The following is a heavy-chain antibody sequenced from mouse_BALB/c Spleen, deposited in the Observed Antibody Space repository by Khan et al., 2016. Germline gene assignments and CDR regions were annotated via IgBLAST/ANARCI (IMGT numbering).Heavy chain of an antibody. D-gene: IGHD1-1*01. CDR3: ARRGGSDWKFKV. Sequence: QVQLQQPGAELMKPGASVKISCKATGYTFSSYWIEWVKQRPGHGLEWIGEILPGSGSTNYNAKFKGKATLTADTSSNTAYMQLSSLTSEDSAVYYCARRGGSDWKFKVWGAGTTVTVSS. J-gene: IGHJ1*01. V-gene: IGHV1-9*01. CDR1: GYTFSSYW. CDR2: ILPGSGST.